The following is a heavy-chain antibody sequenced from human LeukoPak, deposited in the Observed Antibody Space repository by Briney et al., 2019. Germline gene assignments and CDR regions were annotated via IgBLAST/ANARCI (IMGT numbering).Heavy chain of an antibody. D-gene: IGHD2/OR15-2a*01. CDR2: VSYDGSNE. CDR3: AKDGHEYSSFNWFGS. J-gene: IGHJ5*01. CDR1: RFTFSTYG. Sequence: GGSLRLSCAASRFTFSTYGIHWVRQAAGQGLEWVALVSYDGSNEYHADSVKGRFTISRDNSKNTVYLQMNSLRPEDTAVYYCAKDGHEYSSFNWFGSWGQGTLVTVSS. V-gene: IGHV3-30*18.